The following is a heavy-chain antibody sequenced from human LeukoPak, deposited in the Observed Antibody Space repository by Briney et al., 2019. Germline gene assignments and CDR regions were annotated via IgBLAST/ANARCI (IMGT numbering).Heavy chain of an antibody. D-gene: IGHD3-22*01. Sequence: PGGSLRLSCAASGFTFSNYWMIWVRQAPGKGLESLSNINQDGSEIYYVDSVKGRFTISRDNVKNSLFLQMNIVRDDDTALYYVERDEVSMIVERTHTWSSDLWGRGTLVTVSS. CDR2: INQDGSEI. CDR3: ERDEVSMIVERTHTWSSDL. CDR1: GFTFSNYW. J-gene: IGHJ2*01. V-gene: IGHV3-7*01.